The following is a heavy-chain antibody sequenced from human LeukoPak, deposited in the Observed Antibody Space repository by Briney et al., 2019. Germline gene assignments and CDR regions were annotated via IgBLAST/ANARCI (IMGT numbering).Heavy chain of an antibody. V-gene: IGHV1-69*06. CDR3: ATLFLQSDNDY. CDR2: IIPIFGTA. CDR1: GGTFSSYA. Sequence: SVKVSCKASGGTFSSYAISWVRQAPGQGLEWMGGIIPIFGTAIYAQKFQGRVTMTEDTSTDTAYMELSSLRSEDTAVYYCATLFLQSDNDYWGQGTLVTVSS. D-gene: IGHD4-11*01. J-gene: IGHJ4*02.